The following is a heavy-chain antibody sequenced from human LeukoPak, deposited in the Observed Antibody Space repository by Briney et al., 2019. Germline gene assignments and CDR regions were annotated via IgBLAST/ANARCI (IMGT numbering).Heavy chain of an antibody. Sequence: LXXXXSGGSXSSYXXSWIRXPAGKXXEWIGLIYTSGSTNYNPSLKSRVTISVDTSKNQFSLKLSSVTAADTAVYYCARGKTSLTIFGVVWGQGPLVTVSS. CDR2: IYTSGST. CDR1: GGSXSSYX. D-gene: IGHD3-3*01. V-gene: IGHV4-4*07. J-gene: IGHJ4*02. CDR3: ARGKTSLTIFGVV.